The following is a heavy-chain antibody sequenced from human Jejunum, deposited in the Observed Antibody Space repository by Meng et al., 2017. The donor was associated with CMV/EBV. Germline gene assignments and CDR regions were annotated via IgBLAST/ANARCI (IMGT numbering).Heavy chain of an antibody. CDR3: AKERRLGSTYYFDSSGYYFDS. Sequence: YDMHWVRQAPGKGLEWVAFTRFDGRHSYNADSVRGRFTSSRDNSKNTLYLQMNRLRAEDTAVYYCAKERRLGSTYYFDSSGYYFDSWGQGSLVTVSS. CDR2: TRFDGRHS. D-gene: IGHD3-22*01. CDR1: YD. V-gene: IGHV3-30*02. J-gene: IGHJ4*02.